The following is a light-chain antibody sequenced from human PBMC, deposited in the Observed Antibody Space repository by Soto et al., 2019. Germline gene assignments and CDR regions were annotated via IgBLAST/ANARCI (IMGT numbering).Light chain of an antibody. J-gene: IGKJ4*01. V-gene: IGKV3-20*01. CDR1: QSVSGY. Sequence: EIVLTPSPGTLSLSPGERATLSCRASQSVSGYLAWYQQKPGQAPRLLIYGASIRATGIPDRFSGSGSGTDFTLTISTMETEDLAVYYCQQFSSYPLTVGGGNKVAI. CDR3: QQFSSYPLT. CDR2: GAS.